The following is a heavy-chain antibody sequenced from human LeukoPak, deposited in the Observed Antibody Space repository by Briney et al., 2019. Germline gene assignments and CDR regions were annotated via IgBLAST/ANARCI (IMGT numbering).Heavy chain of an antibody. J-gene: IGHJ6*03. D-gene: IGHD5-12*01. CDR1: GGSISSYY. Sequence: SETLSLTCTVSGGSISSYYWSWIRQPPGKGLEWIGYIYYSGSTNYNPSLKSRVTISVDTSKNQFSLKLSSVTAADTAVYYCARDQVVATIYSDYYYYMDVWGKGTTVTVSS. CDR3: ARDQVVATIYSDYYYYMDV. V-gene: IGHV4-59*01. CDR2: IYYSGST.